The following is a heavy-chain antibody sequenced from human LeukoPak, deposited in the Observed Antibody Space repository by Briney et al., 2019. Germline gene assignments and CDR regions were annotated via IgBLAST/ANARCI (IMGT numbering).Heavy chain of an antibody. CDR3: IYGGNSGDWLY. J-gene: IGHJ4*02. D-gene: IGHD4-23*01. V-gene: IGHV4-4*02. CDR1: GDSISSSTNW. CDR2: IYHSGST. Sequence: SETLSLTCAVSGDSISSSTNWWSWVRQPPGKGLEWIGEIYHSGSTNYNPSLKSRLTMSIDKSKNQFSLRLGSVTAADSAVYYCIYGGNSGDWLYWGQGTLVTVSS.